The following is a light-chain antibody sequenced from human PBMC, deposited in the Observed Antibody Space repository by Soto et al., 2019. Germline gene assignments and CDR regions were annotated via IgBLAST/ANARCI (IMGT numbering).Light chain of an antibody. Sequence: SVLTQPASVSGSPGQSIAISCTGTSCDVGGYNSASWYQQHPGKAPKLLIYDVSNRPSGVSTRFSGSKSGNTASLTISGLQAEVEADYYCSSNSMGGSYVFGTGTKVTV. CDR3: SSNSMGGSYV. CDR1: SCDVGGYNS. J-gene: IGLJ1*01. V-gene: IGLV2-14*03. CDR2: DVS.